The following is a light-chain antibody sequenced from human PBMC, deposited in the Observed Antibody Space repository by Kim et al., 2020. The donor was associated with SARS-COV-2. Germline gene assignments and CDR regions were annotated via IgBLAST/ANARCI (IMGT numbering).Light chain of an antibody. J-gene: IGLJ2*01. CDR3: AAWDDSLSGVV. Sequence: GQEVSISWSGSSSNIVSNYVYWYQQLPGTAPKLLIYRNNQRPSGVPDRFSGSKSGTSASLAISGLRSEDEADYYCAAWDDSLSGVVFGGGTQLTVL. V-gene: IGLV1-47*01. CDR1: SSNIVSNY. CDR2: RNN.